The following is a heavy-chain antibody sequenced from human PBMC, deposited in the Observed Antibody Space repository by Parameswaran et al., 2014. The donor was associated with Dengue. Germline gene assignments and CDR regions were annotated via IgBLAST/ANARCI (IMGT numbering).Heavy chain of an antibody. CDR2: ISSSSSYI. D-gene: IGHD3-10*01. J-gene: IGHJ5*02. Sequence: GESLKISCAASGFTFSSYSMNWVRQAPGKGLEWVSSISSSSSYIYYADSVKGRFTISRDNAKNSLYLQMNSLRAEDTAVYYCARDRSGEYTGYNWFDPWGQGTLVTVSS. V-gene: IGHV3-21*01. CDR3: ARDRSGEYTGYNWFDP. CDR1: GFTFSSYS.